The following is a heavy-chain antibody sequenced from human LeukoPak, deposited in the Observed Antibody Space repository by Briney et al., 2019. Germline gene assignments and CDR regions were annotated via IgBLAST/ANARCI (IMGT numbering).Heavy chain of an antibody. CDR3: ARGGDYGGNSPFDY. CDR2: IISIFGTA. D-gene: IGHD4-23*01. Sequence: GSSVKVSCKASGGTFSSYAISWVRQAPGQGLEWMGGIISIFGTANYAQKFQGRVTITADESTSTAYMELSSLRYEDTAVYYCARGGDYGGNSPFDYWGQGTLVTVSS. J-gene: IGHJ4*02. CDR1: GGTFSSYA. V-gene: IGHV1-69*01.